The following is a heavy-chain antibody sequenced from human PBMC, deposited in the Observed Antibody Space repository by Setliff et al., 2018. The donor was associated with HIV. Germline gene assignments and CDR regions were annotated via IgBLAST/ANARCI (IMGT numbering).Heavy chain of an antibody. J-gene: IGHJ4*02. Sequence: GASVKVSCKASGYTFTNYDINWVGQVPGQGLEWMGRMNPDSGLTDYAPKLQGRVIMTRNTSITTAYMQVTRLRSDDTAVYYCARGSFGGSYSSFWGQGTLVTSPQ. CDR1: GYTFTNYD. D-gene: IGHD1-26*01. V-gene: IGHV1-8*01. CDR2: MNPDSGLT. CDR3: ARGSFGGSYSSF.